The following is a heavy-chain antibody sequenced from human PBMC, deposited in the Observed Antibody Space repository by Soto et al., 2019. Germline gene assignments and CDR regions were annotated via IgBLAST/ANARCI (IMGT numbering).Heavy chain of an antibody. CDR1: GFSFSSYW. Sequence: EVQLVESGGGLVQPGGYLRLSCAASGFSFSSYWMTWVRRAPGKVLEWVANISPDCSDKYYVDSVKRRFTISRDHVKNSLYLLVNSLTVDDTALYYCARARIDLWGRGTLVTVSS. V-gene: IGHV3-7*01. CDR2: ISPDCSDK. J-gene: IGHJ2*01. CDR3: ARARIDL.